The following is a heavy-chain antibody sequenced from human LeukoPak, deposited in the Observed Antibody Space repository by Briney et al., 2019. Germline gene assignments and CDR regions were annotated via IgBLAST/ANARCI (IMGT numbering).Heavy chain of an antibody. V-gene: IGHV4/OR15-8*02. CDR1: GDSITSDNYY. CDR3: GSSDNYHLDF. Sequence: SETLSLTCTVSGDSITSDNYYWSWVRQPPGKGLEWIGEIHHSGNTNYNPSLKSRVILLRDKSKNQVSLKLSFVTAADTAVYYCGSSDNYHLDFWGQGTLVTVSS. J-gene: IGHJ4*02. CDR2: IHHSGNT. D-gene: IGHD5-24*01.